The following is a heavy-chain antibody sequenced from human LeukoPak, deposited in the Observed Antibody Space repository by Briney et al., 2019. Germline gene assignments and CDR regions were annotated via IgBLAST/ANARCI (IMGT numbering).Heavy chain of an antibody. V-gene: IGHV6-1*01. CDR1: GDSFSSDSAA. J-gene: IGHJ4*02. Sequence: SQTLSLTCAISGDSFSSDSAAWNWIRQSPSRGLEWLARTYFRSKWYYDYALAVKGRITINPDTSKNQFSLQLNSVAPEDTAVYFCARDPVGGSTIFDSWGQGTLVTVSS. CDR2: TYFRSKWYY. D-gene: IGHD1-26*01. CDR3: ARDPVGGSTIFDS.